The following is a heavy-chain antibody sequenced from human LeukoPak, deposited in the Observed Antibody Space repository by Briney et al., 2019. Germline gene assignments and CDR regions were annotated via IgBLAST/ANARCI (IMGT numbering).Heavy chain of an antibody. CDR1: RYTFTSYD. Sequence: ASVKVSCKASRYTFTSYDINWVRQATGQGLEWMGWMNPNSGNTGYAQKFQGRVTMTGDTSISTAYMELSSLRSDDTAVYYCTRESGSYHGNDYWGQGTLVTVSS. D-gene: IGHD1-26*01. J-gene: IGHJ4*02. CDR3: TRESGSYHGNDY. CDR2: MNPNSGNT. V-gene: IGHV1-8*01.